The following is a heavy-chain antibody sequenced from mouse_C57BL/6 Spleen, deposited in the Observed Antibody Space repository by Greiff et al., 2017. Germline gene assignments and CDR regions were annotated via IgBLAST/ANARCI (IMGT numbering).Heavy chain of an antibody. Sequence: QVQLQQSGAELVRPGASVKLSCKASGYTFTDYYINWVKQRPGQGLEWIARIYPGSGNTYYNEKFKGKATLTAEKSSSTAYMQLSSLTSEDSAVYFCARSRGDFDYWGQGTTLTVSS. CDR2: IYPGSGNT. CDR1: GYTFTDYY. CDR3: ARSRGDFDY. V-gene: IGHV1-76*01. J-gene: IGHJ2*01.